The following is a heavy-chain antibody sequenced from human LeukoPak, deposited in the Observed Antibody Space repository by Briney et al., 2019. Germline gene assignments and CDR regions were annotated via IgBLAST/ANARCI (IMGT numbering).Heavy chain of an antibody. CDR3: ARGAYGSGTYHVFDI. V-gene: IGHV3-33*01. CDR2: IWNDGSNK. J-gene: IGHJ3*02. D-gene: IGHD3-10*01. Sequence: QPGRSLRLSCAASGFTFSSYGMHWVRQAPGKGLEWVAVIWNDGSNKYYVDSVKGRFTISRDNSKNTLYLQMNSLRAEDTAVYYCARGAYGSGTYHVFDIWGQGTMVTVSS. CDR1: GFTFSSYG.